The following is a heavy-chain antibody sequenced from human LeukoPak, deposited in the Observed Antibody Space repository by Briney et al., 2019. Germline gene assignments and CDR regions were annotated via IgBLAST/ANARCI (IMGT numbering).Heavy chain of an antibody. CDR2: INHSGST. V-gene: IGHV4-34*01. J-gene: IGHJ6*02. CDR1: GGSFSGYY. D-gene: IGHD3-3*01. CDR3: ARDQRNYDFWSGYYTHYYYYGMDV. Sequence: PSETLSLTCAVYGGSFSGYYWSWIRQPPGEGLEWIGEINHSGSTNYNPSLKSRVTISVDTSKNQFSLKLSSVTAADTAVYYCARDQRNYDFWSGYYTHYYYYGMDVWGQGTTVTVSS.